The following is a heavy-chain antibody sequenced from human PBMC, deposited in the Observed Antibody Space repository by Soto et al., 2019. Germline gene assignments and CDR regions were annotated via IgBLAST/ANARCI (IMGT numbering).Heavy chain of an antibody. CDR3: GSGLLLDC. V-gene: IGHV3-33*01. J-gene: IGHJ4*02. CDR1: GFTFSSYG. D-gene: IGHD2-21*01. Sequence: GGSLRLSCAASGFTFSSYGMHWARQAPGKGLAWVAVIWYDGSNKYYADSVKGRFTISRDNSKNTLYLQMNSLRAEDTAVYYCGSGLLLDCWGQGSLVAVAS. CDR2: IWYDGSNK.